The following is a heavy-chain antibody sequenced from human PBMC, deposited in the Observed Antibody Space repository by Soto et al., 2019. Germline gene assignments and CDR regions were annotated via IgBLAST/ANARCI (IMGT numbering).Heavy chain of an antibody. CDR1: GFTFSSYG. J-gene: IGHJ4*02. Sequence: GGSLRLSCAASGFTFSSYGMHWVRQAPGKGLEWVAVISYDGSNKYYADSVKGRFTISRDNSKNTLYLQMNSLRAEDTAVYYCAKDNEEGWLGPNFDYWGQGTLVTVSS. CDR3: AKDNEEGWLGPNFDY. V-gene: IGHV3-30*18. D-gene: IGHD6-19*01. CDR2: ISYDGSNK.